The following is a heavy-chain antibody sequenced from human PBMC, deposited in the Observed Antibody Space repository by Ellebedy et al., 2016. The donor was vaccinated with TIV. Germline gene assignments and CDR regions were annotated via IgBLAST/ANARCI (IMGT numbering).Heavy chain of an antibody. J-gene: IGHJ4*02. CDR1: GYTFTSYS. CDR3: AGWDYVWGSYRLGPFDY. Sequence: AASVKVSCKASGYTFTSYSMHWVRHAPGQRLEWMGRINACNGNTKYSQKFQGRVTITRDTSAGTAYMELRSLRSEDTAVYYCAGWDYVWGSYRLGPFDYWGQGTLVTVSS. V-gene: IGHV1-3*01. CDR2: INACNGNT. D-gene: IGHD3-16*02.